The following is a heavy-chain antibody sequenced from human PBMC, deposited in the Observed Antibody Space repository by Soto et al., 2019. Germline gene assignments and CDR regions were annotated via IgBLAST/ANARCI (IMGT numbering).Heavy chain of an antibody. CDR2: ISGSGDRT. CDR3: VQDDGGYPSTAPH. V-gene: IGHV3-23*01. CDR1: GITISNYP. D-gene: IGHD3-22*01. J-gene: IGHJ4*02. Sequence: EVQLLESGGGLVQPGGSLRLSCAASGITISNYPMSWVRQAPGKGLDWVSGISGSGDRTYYADSAKGRFTISKDISRTSLSLQLDSLGVEDTAVYFCVQDDGGYPSTAPHWGQGTLVTVSS.